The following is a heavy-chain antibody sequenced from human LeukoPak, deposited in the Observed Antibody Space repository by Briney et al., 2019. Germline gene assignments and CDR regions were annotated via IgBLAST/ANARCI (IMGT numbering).Heavy chain of an antibody. CDR3: ASSNNYVWFDP. J-gene: IGHJ5*02. Sequence: SETLSLTCTVSGGSISSSYWWSWVRQPPEKGLEWIGEVHHSGNTKYSPSFRSRVTMSVDNSKNQFSLELSSVTAADTAVYYCASSNNYVWFDPWGQGALVTVSS. V-gene: IGHV4-4*02. CDR2: VHHSGNT. D-gene: IGHD4-11*01. CDR1: GGSISSSYW.